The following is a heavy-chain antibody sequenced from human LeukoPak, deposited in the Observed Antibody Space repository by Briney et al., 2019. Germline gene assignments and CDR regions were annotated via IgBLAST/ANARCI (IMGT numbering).Heavy chain of an antibody. CDR2: INTHTGNP. CDR3: ATLAGNNYYYYYMDV. D-gene: IGHD6-19*01. CDR1: GGTFSSYA. V-gene: IGHV7-4-1*02. Sequence: ASVKVSCKASGGTFSSYAISWVRQAPGQGLEWMGWINTHTGNPTYAQDFTGRFVFSLDTSVSTAYLQISSLKAEDTAVYYCATLAGNNYYYYYMDVWGKGTTVTVSS. J-gene: IGHJ6*03.